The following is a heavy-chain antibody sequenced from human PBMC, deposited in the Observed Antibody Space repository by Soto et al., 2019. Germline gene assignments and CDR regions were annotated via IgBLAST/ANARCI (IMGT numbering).Heavy chain of an antibody. CDR3: ARVSPYYYDSRGYPGRYGMDV. CDR1: VYTLTTYA. Sequence: ASVKVSCKASVYTLTTYARHWVRQAPGQRLEWMGWINTGNGYTKYSQNFQGRVTITRDTSASTAYMELSSLRSEDTAVYYCARVSPYYYDSRGYPGRYGMDVWGQGTTVTVSS. D-gene: IGHD3-22*01. CDR2: INTGNGYT. V-gene: IGHV1-3*04. J-gene: IGHJ6*02.